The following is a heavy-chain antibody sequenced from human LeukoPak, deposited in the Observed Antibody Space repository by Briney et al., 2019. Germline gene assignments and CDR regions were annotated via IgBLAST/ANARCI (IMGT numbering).Heavy chain of an antibody. CDR1: GFTFSDYY. CDR2: TSPSGGTI. Sequence: GGSLRLSCAASGFTFSDYYMSWIRQAPETGLEWLSYTSPSGGTIYYTDSVKGRFTMSRDNAQNALYLEMNSLRAEDTAVYYCAAEFPRDYVGVHYWGQGTLVTVSS. J-gene: IGHJ4*02. V-gene: IGHV3-11*01. D-gene: IGHD4-17*01. CDR3: AAEFPRDYVGVHY.